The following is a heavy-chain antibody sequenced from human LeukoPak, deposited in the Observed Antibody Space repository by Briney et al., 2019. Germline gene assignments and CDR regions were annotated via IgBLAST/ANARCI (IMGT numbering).Heavy chain of an antibody. V-gene: IGHV3-49*04. CDR1: GFTFGDYA. J-gene: IGHJ6*02. D-gene: IGHD3-10*01. Sequence: GGSLRLSCTASGFTFGDYAMSWVRQAPGKGLEWVGFIRSNAYGGTTEYAASVKGRFTISRDDSKSIAYLQMNSLKTEDTAVYYCTLPMVPYYYYGMDVWGQGTPVTVSS. CDR3: TLPMVPYYYYGMDV. CDR2: IRSNAYGGTT.